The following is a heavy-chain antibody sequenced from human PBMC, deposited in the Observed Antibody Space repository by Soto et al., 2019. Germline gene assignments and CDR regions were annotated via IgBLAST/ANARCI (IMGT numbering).Heavy chain of an antibody. V-gene: IGHV3-48*02. D-gene: IGHD1-26*01. CDR2: ISSSSSTI. Sequence: EVQLVESGGGLVQPGGSLRLSCAASGFTFSSYSMNCVRQAPGKGLEWVSYISSSSSTIYYADSVKDRFTISRDNAKNSLYLQMHSLRDEDTAVYYCAREGGNLNWFDPWVQGTLVTVAT. CDR3: AREGGNLNWFDP. J-gene: IGHJ5*02. CDR1: GFTFSSYS.